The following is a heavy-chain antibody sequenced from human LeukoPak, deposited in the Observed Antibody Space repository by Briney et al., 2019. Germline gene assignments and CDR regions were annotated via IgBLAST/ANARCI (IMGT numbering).Heavy chain of an antibody. Sequence: ASVKVSCKASGYTFTDYYIIWVRQAPGQGLEWMGWINPHSGGTNYAQKFQGRVTMTRDTSISTAYMELSRLRSDDTAVYYCARGGETQAYCGGDCYSGNWFDPWGQGTLVTVSS. CDR3: ARGGETQAYCGGDCYSGNWFDP. D-gene: IGHD2-21*02. CDR1: GYTFTDYY. V-gene: IGHV1-2*02. J-gene: IGHJ5*02. CDR2: INPHSGGT.